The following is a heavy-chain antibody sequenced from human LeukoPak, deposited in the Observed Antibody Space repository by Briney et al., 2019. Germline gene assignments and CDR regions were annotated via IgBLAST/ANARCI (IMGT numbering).Heavy chain of an antibody. Sequence: PGGSLRLSCAASGFTFDDYGMSWVRQAPGKGLEWVSGINWNGGSTGYADSVKGRFTISRDNAKNSLYLQMNILRAEDTALYYCATMADFWSGYYGGLDYWGQGTLVTVYS. CDR1: GFTFDDYG. CDR3: ATMADFWSGYYGGLDY. CDR2: INWNGGST. J-gene: IGHJ4*02. D-gene: IGHD3-3*01. V-gene: IGHV3-20*04.